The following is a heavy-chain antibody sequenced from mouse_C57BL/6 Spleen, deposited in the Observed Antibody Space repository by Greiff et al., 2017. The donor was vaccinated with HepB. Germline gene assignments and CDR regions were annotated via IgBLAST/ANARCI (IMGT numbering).Heavy chain of an antibody. CDR2: IRNKANNHAT. V-gene: IGHV6-6*01. D-gene: IGHD1-1*01. CDR3: TRRGMVTSVVATNFDV. J-gene: IGHJ1*03. CDR1: GFTFSDAW. Sequence: EVMLVESGGGLVQPGGSMKLSCAASGFTFSDAWMDWVRQSPEKGLEWVAEIRNKANNHATYYAESVKGRFTISRDDSKSSVYLQMNSLRAEDTGIYYCTRRGMVTSVVATNFDVWGTGTTVTVSS.